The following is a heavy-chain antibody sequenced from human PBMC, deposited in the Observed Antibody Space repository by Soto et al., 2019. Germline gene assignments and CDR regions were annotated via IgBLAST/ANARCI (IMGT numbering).Heavy chain of an antibody. V-gene: IGHV1-3*01. CDR2: INAGNGNT. Sequence: ESLKISCKASGYTFTSYAMHWVRQAPGQRLEWMGWINAGNGNTKYSQKFQGRVTITRDTSASTAYMELSSLRSEDTAVYYCARDLGGWPDYWGQGTLVTVSS. J-gene: IGHJ4*02. CDR3: ARDLGGWPDY. CDR1: GYTFTSYA. D-gene: IGHD2-15*01.